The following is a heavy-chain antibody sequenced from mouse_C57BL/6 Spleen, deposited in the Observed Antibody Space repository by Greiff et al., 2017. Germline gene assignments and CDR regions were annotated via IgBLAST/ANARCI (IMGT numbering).Heavy chain of an antibody. CDR1: GYTFTDYN. V-gene: IGHV1-22*01. CDR3: ASYDGYYSWFAY. CDR2: INPNNGGT. Sequence: EVQLQQSGPELVKPGASVKMSCKASGYTFTDYNMHWVKQSHGKSLEWIGYINPNNGGTSYNQKFKGKATLTVNKSSSTAYMELRSLTSEDSAVYYCASYDGYYSWFAYWGQGTLVTFSA. D-gene: IGHD2-3*01. J-gene: IGHJ3*01.